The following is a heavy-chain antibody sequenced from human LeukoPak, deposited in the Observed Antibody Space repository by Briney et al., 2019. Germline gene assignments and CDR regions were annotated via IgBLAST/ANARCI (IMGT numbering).Heavy chain of an antibody. Sequence: GGSLRLSCAASGFTFSCYAMSWVRQAPGKGLEWVSAISGSGGSTYYADSVKGRFTISRDNSKNTLYLQMNSLRAEDTAVYYCAKDMPTYYYDSSGYYYGYWGQGTLVTVSS. CDR3: AKDMPTYYYDSSGYYYGY. CDR2: ISGSGGST. CDR1: GFTFSCYA. D-gene: IGHD3-22*01. V-gene: IGHV3-23*01. J-gene: IGHJ4*02.